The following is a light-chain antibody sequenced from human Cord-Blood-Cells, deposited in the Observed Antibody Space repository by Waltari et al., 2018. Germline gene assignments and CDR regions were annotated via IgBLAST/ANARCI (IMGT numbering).Light chain of an antibody. J-gene: IGLJ2*01. CDR1: SSDVGGSHY. CDR3: SSYTSSSVV. CDR2: DVN. Sequence: QSALPQTASVSGSPGQSITIPCTGTSSDVGGSHYFSWYPQHPGKAPKLMIYDVNNRPSGVSNRFSGSKSGNTASLTISGLQAEDEADYYCSSYTSSSVVFGGGTKLTVL. V-gene: IGLV2-14*01.